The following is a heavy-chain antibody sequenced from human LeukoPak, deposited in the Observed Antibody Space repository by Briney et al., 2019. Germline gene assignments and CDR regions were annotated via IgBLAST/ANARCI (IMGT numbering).Heavy chain of an antibody. CDR3: ARGRYYYGSGNWFDP. CDR2: ISSSGSTI. V-gene: IGHV3-48*03. J-gene: IGHJ5*02. D-gene: IGHD3-10*01. CDR1: GFTFSSYE. Sequence: GGSLRLSCAASGFTFSSYEMNWVRQAPGKGLEWASYISSSGSTIYYADSVKGRFTISRDNAKNSLYLQMNSLRAEDTAVYYCARGRYYYGSGNWFDPWGQGTLVTVSS.